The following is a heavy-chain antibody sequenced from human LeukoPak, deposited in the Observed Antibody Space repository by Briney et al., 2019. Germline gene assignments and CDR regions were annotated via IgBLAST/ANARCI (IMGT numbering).Heavy chain of an antibody. CDR1: GDSVSSNSAA. Sequence: SQTLSLTCAISGDSVSSNSAAWNWIRQSPSRGLEWLGRTYYRSKWYNDYAVSVKSRITINADTSQIQFSLQLNSVTPEDTAVYYCARDDERATTYFDYWGQGTLVTVSS. CDR3: ARDDERATTYFDY. J-gene: IGHJ4*02. D-gene: IGHD5-24*01. CDR2: TYYRSKWYN. V-gene: IGHV6-1*01.